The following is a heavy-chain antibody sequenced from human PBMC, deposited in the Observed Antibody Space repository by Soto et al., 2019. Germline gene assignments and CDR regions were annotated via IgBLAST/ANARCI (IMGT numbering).Heavy chain of an antibody. V-gene: IGHV1-69*13. CDR1: GCTFSSYA. D-gene: IGHD6-6*01. CDR3: AREYSSSYTLYYYGMDV. CDR2: IIPIFGTA. Sequence: ASVKVSCKASGCTFSSYAISWVRQAPGQGLEWMGGIIPIFGTANYAQKFQGRVTITADESTSTAYMELSSLRSEDTAVYYCAREYSSSYTLYYYGMDVGGHGTTVTVS. J-gene: IGHJ6*02.